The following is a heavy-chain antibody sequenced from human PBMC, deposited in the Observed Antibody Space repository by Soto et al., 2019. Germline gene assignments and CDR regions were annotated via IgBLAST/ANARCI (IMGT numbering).Heavy chain of an antibody. CDR1: GGSISSSSDY. CDR3: ARQSGYYYYAMDV. Sequence: QLQLQESGPGLVKPSETLSLICTVSGGSISSSSDYWGWIRQPPGKGQEWIGSIYYSGSTYYNPSLKSRVTISVDTSKNQFSLKLNSVTAADTAVYYCARQSGYYYYAMDVWGQETTVTVSS. V-gene: IGHV4-39*01. J-gene: IGHJ6*02. CDR2: IYYSGST.